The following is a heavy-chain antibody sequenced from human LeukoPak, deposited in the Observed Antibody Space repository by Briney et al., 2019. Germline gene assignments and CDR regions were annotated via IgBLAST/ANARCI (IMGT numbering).Heavy chain of an antibody. J-gene: IGHJ1*01. CDR1: GYTFTSYY. V-gene: IGHV1-46*01. Sequence: GASVKVSCKASGYTFTSYYMHWVRQAPGQGLEWMGIINPSGGSTSYAQKFQGRVTMTRDMSTSTVYMELSSLRSEDTAVYYCARGERITMIDEYFQHWGQGTLVTVSS. CDR3: ARGERITMIDEYFQH. CDR2: INPSGGST. D-gene: IGHD3-22*01.